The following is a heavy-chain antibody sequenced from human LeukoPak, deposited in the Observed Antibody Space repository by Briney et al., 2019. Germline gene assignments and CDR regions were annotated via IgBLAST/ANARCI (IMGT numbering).Heavy chain of an antibody. J-gene: IGHJ2*01. CDR1: GYTFTGYY. Sequence: ASVKVSCKASGYTFTGYYMHWVRQAPGQGLEWMGWISAYNGNTNYAQKLQGRVTMTTDTSTSAAYMELRSLRSDDTAVYYCARNEDWYFDLWGRGTLVTVSS. CDR2: ISAYNGNT. CDR3: ARNEDWYFDL. V-gene: IGHV1-18*04.